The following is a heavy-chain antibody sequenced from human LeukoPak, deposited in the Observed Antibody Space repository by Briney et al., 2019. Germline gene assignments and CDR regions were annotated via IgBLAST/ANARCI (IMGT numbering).Heavy chain of an antibody. CDR1: GFTFSSYN. Sequence: GGALRLSCAASGFTFSSYNMNWVRQAPRKGLEWVSYISGRGNTIKYADSVKGRFTISRDNGKNSLYLHMSSPRAEDTAVYYCARDPPALEDFDYWGQGTQVTVSS. CDR3: ARDPPALEDFDY. CDR2: ISGRGNTI. V-gene: IGHV3-48*04. J-gene: IGHJ4*02.